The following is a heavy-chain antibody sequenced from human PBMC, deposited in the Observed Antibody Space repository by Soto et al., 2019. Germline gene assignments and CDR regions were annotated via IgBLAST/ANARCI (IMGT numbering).Heavy chain of an antibody. D-gene: IGHD6-19*01. CDR2: ISNDGSNT. V-gene: IGHV3-74*01. Sequence: HPGGSLRLSCAASGFTFSSYWMHWVRQAPGKGLVWVSRISNDGSNTNYADSAKGRFTISRDNAKNTLYLQMNSLRAEDTAIYFCARAYFNSGWSKIDYWGQGALVTVSS. CDR3: ARAYFNSGWSKIDY. CDR1: GFTFSSYW. J-gene: IGHJ4*02.